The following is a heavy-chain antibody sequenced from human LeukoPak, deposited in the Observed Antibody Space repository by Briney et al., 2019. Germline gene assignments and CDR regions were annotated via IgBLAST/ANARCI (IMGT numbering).Heavy chain of an antibody. D-gene: IGHD1-26*01. V-gene: IGHV4-39*01. Sequence: TSETLSLTCTVSGATISGSSHYFWGWIRQTPGKGLEWIGSIYYSGITYYTPSLKSRLTISVDTSRNQFSLKLSSVSAADTAVYYCARYSGMGYSPGTCSNSWGQGTRVTVSS. CDR2: IYYSGIT. J-gene: IGHJ4*02. CDR1: GATISGSSHYF. CDR3: ARYSGMGYSPGTCSNS.